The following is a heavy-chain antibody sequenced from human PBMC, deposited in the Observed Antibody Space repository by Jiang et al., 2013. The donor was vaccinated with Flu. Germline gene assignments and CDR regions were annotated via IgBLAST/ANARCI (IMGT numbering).Heavy chain of an antibody. CDR3: ARRSTLCFGELYDAFDI. CDR1: GDSVSSGSYY. V-gene: IGHV4-61*01. Sequence: LLKPSETLSLTCTVSGDSVSSGSYYWSWIRQTPGKGLEWIGLIYYSGSTNYNPSLKSRVTISVDTSKNQFSLKLSSVTAADTAVYYCARRSTLCFGELYDAFDIWGQGAMVTVSS. CDR2: IYYSGST. J-gene: IGHJ3*02. D-gene: IGHD3-10*01.